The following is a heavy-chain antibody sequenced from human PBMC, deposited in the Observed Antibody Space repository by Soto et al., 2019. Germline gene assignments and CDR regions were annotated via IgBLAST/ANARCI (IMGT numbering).Heavy chain of an antibody. CDR3: ARGSSIAASPDAFDI. Sequence: ASVKGSCKASGHTLSSYDINWVRQATGQGLDWMGWMNPKSVKTDYAQRFQGRVTLTRSTSISTVHMELSRLRYEDTAFYYCARGSSIAASPDAFDIWGQGTMVTVSS. D-gene: IGHD6-6*01. CDR2: MNPKSVKT. V-gene: IGHV1-8*01. J-gene: IGHJ3*02. CDR1: GHTLSSYD.